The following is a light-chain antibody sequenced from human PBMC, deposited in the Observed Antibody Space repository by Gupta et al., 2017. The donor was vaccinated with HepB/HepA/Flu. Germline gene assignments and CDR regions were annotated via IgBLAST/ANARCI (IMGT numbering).Light chain of an antibody. CDR1: QSVDIY. Sequence: ETVLTQSPATLSLSPGERATLSCRASQSVDIYLAWYQQRPGQAPRLLIYDSSNSATGIPARFSGSGSGTDFTLTISSIEPEDFSVYYCQQRKNWPPLTFGGGTKVEMK. J-gene: IGKJ4*01. CDR3: QQRKNWPPLT. CDR2: DSS. V-gene: IGKV3-11*01.